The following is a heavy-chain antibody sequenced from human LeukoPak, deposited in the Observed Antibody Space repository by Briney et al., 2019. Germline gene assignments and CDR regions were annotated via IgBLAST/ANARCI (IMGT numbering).Heavy chain of an antibody. V-gene: IGHV3-23*01. D-gene: IGHD6-19*01. CDR2: ISGSGGST. J-gene: IGHJ4*02. CDR3: AKDGSPPGYSSA. Sequence: PGRSLRLSCAASGFTFSSYAMSWVRQAPGKGLEWVSSISGSGGSTFYADSVKGRFTISRDYSKNTLYLQMNSLRAEDTAVYYCAKDGSPPGYSSAWGQGTLVTVSS. CDR1: GFTFSSYA.